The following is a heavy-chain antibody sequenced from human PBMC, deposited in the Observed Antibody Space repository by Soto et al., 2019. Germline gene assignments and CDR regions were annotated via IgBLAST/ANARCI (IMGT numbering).Heavy chain of an antibody. CDR1: GGSISSSSYY. J-gene: IGHJ4*02. CDR3: AGHSPADTAMLGGRFDY. CDR2: IYYSGST. Sequence: QLQLQESGPGLVKPSETLSLTCTVSGGSISSSSYYWGWIRQPPGQGLEWIGSIYYSGSTYYNPSLNSRVTISVDTSKYQFSLKLCSVTAADTAVYYCAGHSPADTAMLGGRFDYCGQGTLVTVSS. V-gene: IGHV4-39*01. D-gene: IGHD5-18*01.